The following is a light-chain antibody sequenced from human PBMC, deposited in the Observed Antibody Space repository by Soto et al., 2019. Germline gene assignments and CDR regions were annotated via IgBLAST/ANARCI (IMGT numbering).Light chain of an antibody. CDR3: QQRSNWPWT. Sequence: ETVLTQSPAALSLSPGERATLSCRASQSVSNYLAWYQQKPGQAPRLLIYDASNRATGIPARFSGSGSGTDFILTISSLEPEDFAVYYCQQRSNWPWTFGQGTKVDI. CDR2: DAS. J-gene: IGKJ1*01. V-gene: IGKV3-11*01. CDR1: QSVSNY.